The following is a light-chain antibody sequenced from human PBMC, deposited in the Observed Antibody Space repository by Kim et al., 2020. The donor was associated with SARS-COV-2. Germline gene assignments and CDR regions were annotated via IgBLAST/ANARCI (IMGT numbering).Light chain of an antibody. V-gene: IGKV3-15*01. J-gene: IGKJ1*01. Sequence: EIVMTQSPATLSVSPGERATLSCRASQSVSGNLAWYQQKPGQAPRLLIYGASTRATGIRARFSGSGSGTEFTLTISSLQSEDFAVYYCQQYNNWPPWTFGQGTKVDIK. CDR1: QSVSGN. CDR3: QQYNNWPPWT. CDR2: GAS.